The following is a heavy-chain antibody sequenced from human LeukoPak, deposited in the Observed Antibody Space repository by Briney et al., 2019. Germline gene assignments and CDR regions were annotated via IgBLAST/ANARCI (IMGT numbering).Heavy chain of an antibody. V-gene: IGHV3-7*01. D-gene: IGHD6-6*01. Sequence: GGSLRLSCAASGFTFSSYWMSWVRQAPGEGLEWVANIKQDGSEKYYVDSVKGRFTISRDNANNSLYLQMNSLRAEDTAVYYCARGQASIAARRDYYYYMDVWGKGTTVTVS. CDR1: GFTFSSYW. J-gene: IGHJ6*03. CDR3: ARGQASIAARRDYYYYMDV. CDR2: IKQDGSEK.